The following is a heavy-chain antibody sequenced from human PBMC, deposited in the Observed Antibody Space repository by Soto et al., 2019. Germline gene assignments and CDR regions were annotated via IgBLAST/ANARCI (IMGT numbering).Heavy chain of an antibody. D-gene: IGHD5-18*01. V-gene: IGHV4-59*01. CDR1: GGSISNYY. Sequence: QVPLQESGPGLVKPLETLSLTCTVSGGSISNYYWNWIRQSPGKGLEWIGYIYSSGSTHYNPSLQNRVTISIDTSKNQVSLKVNSVTAADTAVYYCARDHPHSYGVYYFDYWGQGTPVTVSS. J-gene: IGHJ4*02. CDR2: IYSSGST. CDR3: ARDHPHSYGVYYFDY.